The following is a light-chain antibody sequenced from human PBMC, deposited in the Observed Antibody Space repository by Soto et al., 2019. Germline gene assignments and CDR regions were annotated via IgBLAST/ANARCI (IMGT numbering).Light chain of an antibody. CDR2: AAS. CDR3: QQVNTYPVT. J-gene: IGKJ4*01. V-gene: IGKV1-9*01. Sequence: IQLTQSPASLSASVGDSVTITCRASQGVSRYLSWYQQQPGRAPILLISAASTFQSVVPASFSGSGSGTDFTFSITSLQPEDVVTYYCQQVNTYPVTVGGGTKVEIK. CDR1: QGVSRY.